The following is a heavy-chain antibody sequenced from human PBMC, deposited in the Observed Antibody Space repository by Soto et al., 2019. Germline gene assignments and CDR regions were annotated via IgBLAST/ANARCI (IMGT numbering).Heavy chain of an antibody. D-gene: IGHD4-17*01. CDR1: GFTFSSYS. Sequence: EVQLVESGGGLVQPGGSLRLSCAASGFTFSSYSMKWVRQAPGKGLEWVSYISSSSSTIYYADSVKGRFTISRDNAKNSLYLQMNSLRAEDTAVYYFARDLNYGLFDYWGQGTLVTVSS. V-gene: IGHV3-48*01. J-gene: IGHJ4*02. CDR3: ARDLNYGLFDY. CDR2: ISSSSSTI.